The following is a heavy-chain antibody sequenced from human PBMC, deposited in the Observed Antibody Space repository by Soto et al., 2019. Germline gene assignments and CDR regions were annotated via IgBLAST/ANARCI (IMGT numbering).Heavy chain of an antibody. CDR2: ISGSGGST. CDR3: AKGSGYYDFWSGPLYFDY. D-gene: IGHD3-3*01. V-gene: IGHV3-23*01. Sequence: GGSLRLSCAASGFTFSSYAMSWVRQAPGKGLEWVSAISGSGGSTYYADSVKGRFTISRDNSKNTLYLQMNSLRAEDTAVYYCAKGSGYYDFWSGPLYFDYWGQGTLVTAPQ. CDR1: GFTFSSYA. J-gene: IGHJ4*02.